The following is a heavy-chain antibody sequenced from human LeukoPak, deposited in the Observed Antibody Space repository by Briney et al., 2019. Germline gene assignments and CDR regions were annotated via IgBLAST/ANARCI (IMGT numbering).Heavy chain of an antibody. D-gene: IGHD3-22*01. CDR2: IYTSEST. V-gene: IGHV4-4*07. CDR3: ARGRGDYFDTSGYFFGY. CDR1: GGSISTYY. Sequence: SETLSLTCTVSGGSISTYYWSWIRQPAGKGLEWIGRIYTSESTNYNPSLKSRVTMSLDKSKNQSSLKLTSVTAADTAVYYCARGRGDYFDTSGYFFGYWGQGTLVTVSS. J-gene: IGHJ4*02.